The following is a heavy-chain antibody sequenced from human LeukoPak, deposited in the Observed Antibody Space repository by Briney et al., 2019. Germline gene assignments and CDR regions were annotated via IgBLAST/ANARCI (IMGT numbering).Heavy chain of an antibody. CDR3: VRDATRGGDLDH. Sequence: PGGSLRLSCAASGFTFSDYWMMWVRQAPGKGLEWVAQIKVDGSEKYYVDSVRGRFTISRGNAKDSLDLQMNTLRVEDTAVYYCVRDATRGGDLDHWGQGTLVTVSS. J-gene: IGHJ5*02. CDR1: GFTFSDYW. V-gene: IGHV3-7*01. CDR2: IKVDGSEK. D-gene: IGHD2-21*01.